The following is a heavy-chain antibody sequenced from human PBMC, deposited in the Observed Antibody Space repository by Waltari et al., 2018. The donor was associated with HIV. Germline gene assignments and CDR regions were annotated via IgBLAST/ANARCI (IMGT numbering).Heavy chain of an antibody. CDR2: IGVGSGNT. J-gene: IGHJ4*02. Sequence: QMQLVQSGPEVKKPGTSVKVSCKASGFTFTSSAVQWVRQARGQRLEWIGWIGVGSGNTNYAQKCQERVTITRDMSTSTAYMELSSLRSEATAVYYCAAVYRAGGYDRDFDYWGQGTLVTVSS. CDR1: GFTFTSSA. D-gene: IGHD5-12*01. V-gene: IGHV1-58*01. CDR3: AAVYRAGGYDRDFDY.